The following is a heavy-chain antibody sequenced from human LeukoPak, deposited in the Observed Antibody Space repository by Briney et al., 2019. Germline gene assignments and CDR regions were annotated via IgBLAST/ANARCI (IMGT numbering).Heavy chain of an antibody. D-gene: IGHD6-19*01. CDR3: ARGGSGWYAAFSDAFDI. J-gene: IGHJ3*02. V-gene: IGHV4-34*01. Sequence: SETLSLTCAVYGGSFSGYYWSWIRQPPGKGLEWIGEINHSGSTNYNPSLKSRVTISVDTSKNQFSLKLSSVTAADTAVYYCARGGSGWYAAFSDAFDIWGQGTMVTVSS. CDR2: INHSGST. CDR1: GGSFSGYY.